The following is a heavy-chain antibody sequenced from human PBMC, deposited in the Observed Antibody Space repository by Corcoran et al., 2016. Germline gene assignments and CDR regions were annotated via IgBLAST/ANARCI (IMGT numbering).Heavy chain of an antibody. CDR2: IYYSGST. Sequence: QVQLQESGPGLVKPSQTLSLTCTVSGGSISSGGYYWSWIRQHPGKGLEWIGYIYYSGSTYYNPSLKSRVTISVDTSKNQFSLKLSSVTAADTAVYYCARGGGKGYSYGYWPIDYWGQGTLVTVSS. CDR3: ARGGGKGYSYGYWPIDY. V-gene: IGHV4-31*03. J-gene: IGHJ4*02. CDR1: GGSISSGGYY. D-gene: IGHD5-18*01.